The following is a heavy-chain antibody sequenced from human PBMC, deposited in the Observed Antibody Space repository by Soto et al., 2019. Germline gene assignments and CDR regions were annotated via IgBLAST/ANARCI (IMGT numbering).Heavy chain of an antibody. Sequence: GGSLRLSCAASGFTFSSYWMSWVRQAPGKGLEWVANIKQDGSEKYYVDSVKGRFTISRDNAKNSLYLQMNSLRAEDTAVYYCARRRTTSLREYSGYDFDIWGQGTMVTVSS. CDR1: GFTFSSYW. V-gene: IGHV3-7*01. CDR2: IKQDGSEK. J-gene: IGHJ3*02. CDR3: ARRRTTSLREYSGYDFDI. D-gene: IGHD5-12*01.